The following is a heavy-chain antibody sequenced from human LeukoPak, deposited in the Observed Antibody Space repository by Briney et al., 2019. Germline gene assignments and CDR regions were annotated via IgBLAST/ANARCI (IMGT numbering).Heavy chain of an antibody. Sequence: SETLSLTCTVSGDSISPYYWSWTRQPPGKGLEWIGYIYYSGDTNYNPSLKSRVTMSVDTSKNQFSLKLSSVTAADTAVYYCARSQRLIRTFDYWGQGTLVTVSS. CDR2: IYYSGDT. CDR1: GDSISPYY. J-gene: IGHJ4*02. D-gene: IGHD6-19*01. V-gene: IGHV4-59*01. CDR3: ARSQRLIRTFDY.